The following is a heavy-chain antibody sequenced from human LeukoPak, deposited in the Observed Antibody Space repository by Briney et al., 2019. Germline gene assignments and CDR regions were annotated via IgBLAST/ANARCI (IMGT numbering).Heavy chain of an antibody. V-gene: IGHV3-48*04. CDR3: ARGGGLDV. D-gene: IGHD3-16*01. Sequence: GGSLRLSCAASGFTFSSYSMNWVRQAPGKGLEWVSYISSSSTIYYADSVKGRFTISRDNAKNSLYLQMSNLRAEDTAVYFCARGGGLDVWGQGATVTVSS. CDR1: GFTFSSYS. CDR2: ISSSSTI. J-gene: IGHJ6*02.